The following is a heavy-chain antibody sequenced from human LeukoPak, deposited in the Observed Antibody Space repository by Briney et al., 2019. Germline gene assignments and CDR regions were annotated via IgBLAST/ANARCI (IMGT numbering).Heavy chain of an antibody. J-gene: IGHJ4*02. V-gene: IGHV4-59*08. CDR1: GGSISSYY. D-gene: IGHD2-2*01. Sequence: TLSLTCTVSGGSISSYYWSWIRQPPGKGLEWIGFVYYTGSTHYNPSLKSRVTVSVDTSKNQFSLKLSAVTAADTAVYYCARHYIQPPHYFDYWGQGTLVTVSS. CDR2: VYYTGST. CDR3: ARHYIQPPHYFDY.